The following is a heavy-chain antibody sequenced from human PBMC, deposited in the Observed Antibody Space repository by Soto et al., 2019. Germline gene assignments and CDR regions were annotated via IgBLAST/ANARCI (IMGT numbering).Heavy chain of an antibody. V-gene: IGHV1-69*12. CDR2: IIPIFGTA. D-gene: IGHD6-6*01. CDR3: ARDRRYSSSSSPFNWFDP. Sequence: QVQLVQSGAEVKKPGSSVKVSCKASGGTFSSYAISWVRQAPGQGLEWMGGIIPIFGTANYAQKFQGRVTITADESTSPAYMELRSLRSEDTAVYYCARDRRYSSSSSPFNWFDPWGQGTLVTVSS. CDR1: GGTFSSYA. J-gene: IGHJ5*02.